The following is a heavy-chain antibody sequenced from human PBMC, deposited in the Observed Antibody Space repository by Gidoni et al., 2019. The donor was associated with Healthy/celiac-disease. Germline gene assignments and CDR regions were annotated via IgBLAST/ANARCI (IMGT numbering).Heavy chain of an antibody. D-gene: IGHD4-17*01. V-gene: IGHV3-64D*09. CDR3: VKGRPPTVTPRGFAFDI. CDR1: GFTFSSYA. J-gene: IGHJ3*02. Sequence: EVQLVESGGGLVQPGGSLRLSCSASGFTFSSYAMHWVRQAPGKGLEYVSAISSNGGSTYYADSVKGRFTISRDNSKNTLYLQMSSLRAEDTAVYYCVKGRPPTVTPRGFAFDIWGQGTMVTVSS. CDR2: ISSNGGST.